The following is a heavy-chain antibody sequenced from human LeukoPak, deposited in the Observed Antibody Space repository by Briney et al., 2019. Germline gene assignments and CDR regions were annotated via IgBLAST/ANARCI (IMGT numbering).Heavy chain of an antibody. CDR2: IFYSGST. Sequence: SETLSLTCNVSGYSIISDYNWGWIRQPPGKGLEWIGNIFYSGSTYYSPSLKSRVTISLDTSRNQFSLKLTSVTAADTAVYYCAKSNGYGLVDIWGQGTMVTVSS. J-gene: IGHJ3*02. CDR1: GYSIISDYN. D-gene: IGHD3-10*01. V-gene: IGHV4-38-2*02. CDR3: AKSNGYGLVDI.